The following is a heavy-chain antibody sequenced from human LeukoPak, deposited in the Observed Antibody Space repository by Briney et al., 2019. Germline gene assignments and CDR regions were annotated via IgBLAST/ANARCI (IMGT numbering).Heavy chain of an antibody. D-gene: IGHD2-2*01. V-gene: IGHV4-59*12. CDR3: ARDQLYCSSSSCRNLGWFDP. Sequence: MPSETLSLTCTVSGGSISNYFWSWIRQPPGKGLECIGFFYYSDITYYNPSLKSRVTISLDTSKNQFSLKLSSVTAADTAVYYCARDQLYCSSSSCRNLGWFDPWGQGTLVTVSS. J-gene: IGHJ5*02. CDR1: GGSISNYF. CDR2: FYYSDIT.